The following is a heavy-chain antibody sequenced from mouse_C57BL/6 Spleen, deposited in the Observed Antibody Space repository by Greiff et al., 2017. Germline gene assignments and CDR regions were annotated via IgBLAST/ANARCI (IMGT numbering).Heavy chain of an antibody. CDR1: GYTFTSYT. CDR2: INPSSGYT. V-gene: IGHV1-4*01. J-gene: IGHJ1*03. CDR3: ARSVDWYFDV. Sequence: VKLMESGAELARPGASVKMSCKASGYTFTSYTMHWVKQRPGQGLEWIGYINPSSGYTKYNQKFKDKATLTADKSSSTAYMQLSSLTSEDSAVYYCARSVDWYFDVWGTGTTVTVSS.